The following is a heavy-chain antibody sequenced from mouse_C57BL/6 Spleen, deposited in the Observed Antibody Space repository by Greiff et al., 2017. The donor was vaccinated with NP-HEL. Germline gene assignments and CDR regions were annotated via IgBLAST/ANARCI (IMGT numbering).Heavy chain of an antibody. CDR3: ARGSGNYVFDY. D-gene: IGHD2-1*01. J-gene: IGHJ2*01. V-gene: IGHV1-4*01. CDR1: GYTFTSYT. CDR2: INPSSGYT. Sequence: QVQLQQSGAELARPGASVKMSCKASGYTFTSYTMHWVKQRPGQGLEWFGYINPSSGYTKYNQKFKDKATLTADKSSSTAYMQLSSLTSEDSAVYYCARGSGNYVFDYWGQGTTLTVSS.